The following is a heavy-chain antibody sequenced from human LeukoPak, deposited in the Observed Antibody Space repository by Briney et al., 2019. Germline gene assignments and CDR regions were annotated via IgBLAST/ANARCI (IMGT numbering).Heavy chain of an antibody. CDR3: ARVADYYDSSGP. V-gene: IGHV1-69*06. CDR2: IIPIFGTA. D-gene: IGHD3-22*01. J-gene: IGHJ5*02. CDR1: GGTFSSYA. Sequence: GASLKVSCKASGGTFSSYAISWVRQAPGQGLEWMGRIIPIFGTANYAQKFQGRVTITADKSTSTAYMELSSLRSEDTAVYYCARVADYYDSSGPWGQGTLVTVSS.